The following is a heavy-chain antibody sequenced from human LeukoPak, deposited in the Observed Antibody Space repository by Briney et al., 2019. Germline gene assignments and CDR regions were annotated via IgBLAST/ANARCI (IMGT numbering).Heavy chain of an antibody. CDR3: ARYTSPRDLNWFDP. D-gene: IGHD3/OR15-3a*01. CDR2: INTNTGNP. V-gene: IGHV7-4-1*02. CDR1: GYTFTSYA. Sequence: GASVKVSCKASGYTFTSYAMNWVRQAPGQGLEWMGWINTNTGNPTYAQGFTGRFVFSLDTSVSTAYLQISSLKAEDTAVYYCARYTSPRDLNWFDPWGQGTLVTVSP. J-gene: IGHJ5*02.